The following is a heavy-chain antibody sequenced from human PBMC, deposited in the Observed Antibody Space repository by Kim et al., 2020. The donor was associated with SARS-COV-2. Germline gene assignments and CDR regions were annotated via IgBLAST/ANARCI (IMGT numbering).Heavy chain of an antibody. CDR1: GGSISSGGYY. CDR2: IYYSGST. Sequence: SETLSLTCTVSGGSISSGGYYWSWIRQHPGKGLERIGYIYYSGSTYYNPSLKSRVTISVDTSKNQFSLKRSSVTAADTAVYYCARDHLRGSGGSCYSGDACDICGQGRKVTVSS. V-gene: IGHV4-31*03. CDR3: ARDHLRGSGGSCYSGDACDI. J-gene: IGHJ3*02. D-gene: IGHD2-15*01.